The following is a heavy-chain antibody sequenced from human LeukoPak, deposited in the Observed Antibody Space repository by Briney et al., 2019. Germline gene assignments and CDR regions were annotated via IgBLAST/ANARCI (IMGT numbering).Heavy chain of an antibody. Sequence: GASVKVSCKASGYTFTRYPIHWVRQAPGQRLEWMGWINAGNGNTRYSQIFQGRVTITGVTSASTAYMELSSLRSEDTAVYYCASGDWNYFDYWGQGTLVTVSS. D-gene: IGHD2-21*01. CDR3: ASGDWNYFDY. J-gene: IGHJ4*02. CDR2: INAGNGNT. V-gene: IGHV1-3*01. CDR1: GYTFTRYP.